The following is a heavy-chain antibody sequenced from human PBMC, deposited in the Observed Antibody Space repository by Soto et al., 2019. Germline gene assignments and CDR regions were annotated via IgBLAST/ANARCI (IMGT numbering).Heavy chain of an antibody. V-gene: IGHV4-31*03. CDR3: ARGGIVVVLDAFDI. CDR1: GGSISSGGYY. CDR2: IYYSGST. J-gene: IGHJ3*02. D-gene: IGHD3-22*01. Sequence: PSETLSLTCTVSGGSISSGGYYWSWIRQHPGKGLEWIGYIYYSGSTYYNPSLKSRVTISVDTSKNQFSLKLSSVTAADTAVCYCARGGIVVVLDAFDIWGQGTMVTVSS.